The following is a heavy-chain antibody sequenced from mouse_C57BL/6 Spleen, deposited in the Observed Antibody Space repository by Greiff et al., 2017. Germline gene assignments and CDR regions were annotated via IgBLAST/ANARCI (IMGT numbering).Heavy chain of an antibody. CDR2: IWSGGST. Sequence: VMLVESGPGLVQPSQSLSITCTVSGFSLTSYGVHWVRQSPGQGLEWLGVIWSGGSTDYNAAFISRLSISKDNSKSQVFFKMNSLQADDTAIYYCARHYYGSSYETDYAVDYWGQGTSVTVSS. D-gene: IGHD1-1*01. CDR1: GFSLTSYG. J-gene: IGHJ4*01. CDR3: ARHYYGSSYETDYAVDY. V-gene: IGHV2-2*01.